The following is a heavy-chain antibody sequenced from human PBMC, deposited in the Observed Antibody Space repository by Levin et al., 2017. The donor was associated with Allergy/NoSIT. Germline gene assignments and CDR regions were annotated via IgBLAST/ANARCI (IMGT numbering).Heavy chain of an antibody. CDR3: ARDAGTSIWTYYFDY. D-gene: IGHD1-1*01. V-gene: IGHV3-48*02. CDR1: GFTFSMYS. Sequence: GESLKISCAASGFTFSMYSLNWVRQAPGKGLEWVSYISGSGNTRYYADSVRGRFTISRDNAKNSLYLQMDSLRDEDTAVYYCARDAGTSIWTYYFDYWGRGALVTVSS. CDR2: ISGSGNTR. J-gene: IGHJ4*02.